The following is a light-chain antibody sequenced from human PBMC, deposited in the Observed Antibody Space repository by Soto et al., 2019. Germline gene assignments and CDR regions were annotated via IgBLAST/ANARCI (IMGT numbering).Light chain of an antibody. CDR1: SSDVGGYNY. CDR3: CSYAGSYTL. V-gene: IGLV2-11*01. J-gene: IGLJ2*01. CDR2: DVS. Sequence: QSALTQPRSVSGSPGQSVTISCTGTSSDVGGYNYVSWYQQHPGKAPKLMIYDVSMRPSGVPVRFSGSKSGNTASLTISGLQAEDEADYHCCSYAGSYTLFGGGTKLTV.